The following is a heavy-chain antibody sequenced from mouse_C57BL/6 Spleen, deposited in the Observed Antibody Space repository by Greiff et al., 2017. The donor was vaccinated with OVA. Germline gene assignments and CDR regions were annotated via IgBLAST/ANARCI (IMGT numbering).Heavy chain of an antibody. CDR3: ARNLDYGSSYGGYFDV. Sequence: QVQLQQSGPGLVQPSQSLSITCTVSGFSLTSYGVHWVRQSPGKGLEWLGVIWSGGSTDYNAAFISRLSISKDNSKSQVFFKMNSLQADDTAIYYCARNLDYGSSYGGYFDVWGTGTTVTVSS. V-gene: IGHV2-2*01. CDR1: GFSLTSYG. CDR2: IWSGGST. D-gene: IGHD1-1*01. J-gene: IGHJ1*03.